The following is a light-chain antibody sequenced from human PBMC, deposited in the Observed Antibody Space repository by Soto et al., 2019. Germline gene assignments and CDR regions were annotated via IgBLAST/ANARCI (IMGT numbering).Light chain of an antibody. J-gene: IGLJ1*01. CDR2: DVS. CDR3: SSYTSSSTRV. CDR1: SSDVGGYNY. Sequence: QSALTQPASVSGSPGQSITISCTGTSSDVGGYNYVSWYQQHPGEAPKLMIFDVSYRPSGVSNRFSGSKSGNTASLTISGLQAEDEADYYCSSYTSSSTRVFGTGTQLNVL. V-gene: IGLV2-14*01.